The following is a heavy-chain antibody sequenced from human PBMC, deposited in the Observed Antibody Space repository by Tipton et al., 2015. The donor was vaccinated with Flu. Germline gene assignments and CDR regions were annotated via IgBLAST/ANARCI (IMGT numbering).Heavy chain of an antibody. J-gene: IGHJ6*02. V-gene: IGHV3-7*01. CDR3: GRITMVRGVIGPYYYYGMDV. Sequence: SLRLSCAASGFTFSSYWMSWVRQAPGKGLEWVANIKQDGSEKYYVDSVKGRFTISRDNAKNSLYLQMNSLRAEDTAVYYCGRITMVRGVIGPYYYYGMDVWGQGTTVTVSS. D-gene: IGHD3-10*01. CDR1: GFTFSSYW. CDR2: IKQDGSEK.